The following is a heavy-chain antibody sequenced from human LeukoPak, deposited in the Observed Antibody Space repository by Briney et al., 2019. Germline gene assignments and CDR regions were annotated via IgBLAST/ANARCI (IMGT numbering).Heavy chain of an antibody. V-gene: IGHV4-39*01. CDR2: LYYSGNS. J-gene: IGHJ4*02. Sequence: SETLSLTCTVSGGSIRSSSYSWGWIRQPPGKGLEWIGSLYYSGNSYYNPSLKSRVAISVDTSKNQFSLKLSSVNAAETAVYYCARLSTAVYFDYWGQGTLVTVSS. CDR3: ARLSTAVYFDY. CDR1: GGSIRSSSYS.